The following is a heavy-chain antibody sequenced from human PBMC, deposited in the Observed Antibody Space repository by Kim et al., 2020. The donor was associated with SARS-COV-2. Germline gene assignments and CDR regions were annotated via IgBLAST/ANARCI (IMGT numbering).Heavy chain of an antibody. J-gene: IGHJ6*02. V-gene: IGHV1-3*01. CDR1: GFPFSSYA. CDR2: INDGNGDT. Sequence: ASVKVSCKASGFPFSSYAIYWGRQAPGQRLEWMGWINDGNGDTTYSQKFQGRVTITRDTSASTVYMELSSLTSEDTAVYYCARGGGCHGCYYYYGMEVWGQGTTVTVSS. CDR3: ARGGGCHGCYYYYGMEV. D-gene: IGHD3-10*01.